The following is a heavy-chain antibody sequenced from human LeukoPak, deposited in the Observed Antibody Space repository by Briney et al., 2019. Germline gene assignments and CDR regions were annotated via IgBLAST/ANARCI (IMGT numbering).Heavy chain of an antibody. V-gene: IGHV4-59*01. CDR2: IYYSGST. J-gene: IGHJ4*02. CDR3: ARERGSSGSEI. D-gene: IGHD3-22*01. Sequence: SETLSLTCTVSGGSISSFYYTWIRQPPGKGLEWIGYIYYSGSTNYNPSLKSRVTISVDTSKNQFSLKLSSVTAADTAVYYCARERGSSGSEIWGQGTLVTVSS. CDR1: GGSISSFY.